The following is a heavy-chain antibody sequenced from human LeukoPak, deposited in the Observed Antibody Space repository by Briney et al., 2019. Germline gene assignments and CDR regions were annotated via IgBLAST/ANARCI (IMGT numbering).Heavy chain of an antibody. CDR1: GFTFSSYA. J-gene: IGHJ4*02. D-gene: IGHD3-16*01. Sequence: GGSLRLSCAASGFTFSSYAMHWVRQAPGKGLEWVAVISYDGSNKYYADSVKGRFTTSRDNSKNTLYLQMNSLRAEDTAVYYYARGLLSYWGQGTLVTVSS. CDR2: ISYDGSNK. V-gene: IGHV3-30-3*01. CDR3: ARGLLSY.